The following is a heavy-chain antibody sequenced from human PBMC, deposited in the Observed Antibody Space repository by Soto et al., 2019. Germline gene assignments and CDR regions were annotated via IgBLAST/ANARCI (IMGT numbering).Heavy chain of an antibody. J-gene: IGHJ4*02. D-gene: IGHD3-16*01. Sequence: PGGSLRLSCAASDFSLSPYWMHWVRQVPGRGLEWVARLSSDGFGAAYAGSVKGRFFISRDIARNTLSLQMNSLRADDTAVYYCARDLGGPDYWGRGTSVTVSS. CDR2: LSSDGFGA. V-gene: IGHV3-74*03. CDR1: DFSLSPYW. CDR3: ARDLGGPDY.